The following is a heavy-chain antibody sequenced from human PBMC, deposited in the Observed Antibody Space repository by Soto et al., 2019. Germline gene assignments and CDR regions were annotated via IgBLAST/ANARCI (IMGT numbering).Heavy chain of an antibody. D-gene: IGHD3-10*01. CDR3: ARGSYGSGSYYNSRQIDY. Sequence: SETLSLTCAVYGGSFSGYYWTWIRQPPGKGLEWIGEINHSGSTNYNPSLKSRVTISVDTSKNQFSLNLSSVTAADTAVYYCARGSYGSGSYYNSRQIDYWGQGTLVTVSS. CDR2: INHSGST. V-gene: IGHV4-34*01. J-gene: IGHJ4*02. CDR1: GGSFSGYY.